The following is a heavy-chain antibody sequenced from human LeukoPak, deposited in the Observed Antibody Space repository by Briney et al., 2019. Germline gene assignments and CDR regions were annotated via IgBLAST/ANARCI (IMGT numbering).Heavy chain of an antibody. J-gene: IGHJ4*02. Sequence: SETLSLTCTVSGGSISSRSYYWSWIRQPPGKGLEWIGNIYYDGSTYYNPSLKSRATISVDTSKNQFSLKLSSVTAADTAIYYCARDRSRWDLLPFDYWGQGALVTVSS. V-gene: IGHV4-39*07. CDR1: GGSISSRSYY. CDR3: ARDRSRWDLLPFDY. D-gene: IGHD1-26*01. CDR2: IYYDGST.